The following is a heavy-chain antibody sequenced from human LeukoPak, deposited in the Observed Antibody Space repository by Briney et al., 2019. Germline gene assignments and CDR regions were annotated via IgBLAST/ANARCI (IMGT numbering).Heavy chain of an antibody. Sequence: SETLSLTCAVYGGSFSGYYWGWIRQPPGKGLEWIGEINHSGSTNYNPSLKSRVTISVDTSKNQSFLKLSSVTAADTAVYYCARGHYSSGWYSVYWFDPWGQGTLVTVSS. CDR3: ARGHYSSGWYSVYWFDP. CDR1: GGSFSGYY. J-gene: IGHJ5*02. V-gene: IGHV4-34*01. CDR2: INHSGST. D-gene: IGHD6-19*01.